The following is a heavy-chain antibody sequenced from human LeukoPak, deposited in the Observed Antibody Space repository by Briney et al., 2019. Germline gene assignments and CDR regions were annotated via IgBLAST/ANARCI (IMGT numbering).Heavy chain of an antibody. CDR2: ISGSGGST. CDR3: AKWRTGSGWWNADAFDI. Sequence: GGSLRPSCAASGFTFSSYAMGWVRQAPGKGLEGVSAISGSGGSTYYADSVKGRFTISRDNSKNTLFLQMNSVRAEDTAVYYCAKWRTGSGWWNADAFDIWGQGTMVTVSS. J-gene: IGHJ3*02. D-gene: IGHD6-19*01. CDR1: GFTFSSYA. V-gene: IGHV3-23*01.